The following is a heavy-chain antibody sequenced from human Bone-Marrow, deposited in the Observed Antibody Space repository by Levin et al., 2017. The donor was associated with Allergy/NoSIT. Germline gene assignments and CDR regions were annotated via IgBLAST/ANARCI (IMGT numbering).Heavy chain of an antibody. CDR1: GFTVNNNF. D-gene: IGHD2-15*01. CDR3: ARDRTCNGGSCYGS. J-gene: IGHJ4*02. CDR2: IYSVGVT. V-gene: IGHV3-53*01. Sequence: AGESLKISCAASGFTVNNNFMLWFRQAPGKGLEWVSLIYSVGVTHYADSVKGRFTISRDSSKNTLYLQMNSLRAEDTAVYYCARDRTCNGGSCYGSWGQGTLVTVSS.